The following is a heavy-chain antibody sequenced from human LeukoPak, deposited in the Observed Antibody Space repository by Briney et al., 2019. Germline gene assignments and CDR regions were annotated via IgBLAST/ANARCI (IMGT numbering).Heavy chain of an antibody. V-gene: IGHV3-23*01. J-gene: IGHJ4*02. CDR3: AGDHGSQDSGAWYVFDY. D-gene: IGHD6-19*01. Sequence: GGSPRLSCAACGFTFNHYAMSWVCQAPGKGLEWVSGINHLGHTFYADSVKGRFTISRDNSQNTLFLQMNSLRADDTAEYFCAGDHGSQDSGAWYVFDYWGRGTLVTVSS. CDR1: GFTFNHYA. CDR2: INHLGHT.